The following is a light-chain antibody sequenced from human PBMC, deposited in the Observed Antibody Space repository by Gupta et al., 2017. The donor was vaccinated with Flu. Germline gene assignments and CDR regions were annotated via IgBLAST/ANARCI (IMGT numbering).Light chain of an antibody. J-gene: IGLJ2*01. CDR3: NSRDSSGNHHVV. CDR1: SLRNYY. Sequence: GQTVRITCQGDSLRNYYASWYQQKPGQAPVLVIYGKNNRPSGIPDRFSGSSSGNTASLTITGAQAEDEAAYYCNSRDSSGNHHVVFGGGTTLTVL. V-gene: IGLV3-19*01. CDR2: GKN.